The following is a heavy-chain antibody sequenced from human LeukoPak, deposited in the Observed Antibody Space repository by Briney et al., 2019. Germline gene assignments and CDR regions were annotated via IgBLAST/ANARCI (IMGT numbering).Heavy chain of an antibody. Sequence: GGSLRLSCAASGFTFSNYWMSWVRQAPGKGLEWVANIKEDGSEKYYVDSVKGRFTSSRDNAKKSLYLQMNSLRAEDTAVYYCARAGSRQWLVDLFDYWGQGTLVTVSS. J-gene: IGHJ4*02. V-gene: IGHV3-7*01. CDR2: IKEDGSEK. CDR1: GFTFSNYW. D-gene: IGHD6-19*01. CDR3: ARAGSRQWLVDLFDY.